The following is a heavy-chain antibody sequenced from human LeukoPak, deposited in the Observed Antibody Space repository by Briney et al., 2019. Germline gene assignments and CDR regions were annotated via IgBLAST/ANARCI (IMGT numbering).Heavy chain of an antibody. CDR1: GGSISSSSYY. V-gene: IGHV4-39*02. D-gene: IGHD5-24*01. J-gene: IGHJ4*02. Sequence: SETLSLTCTVSGGSISSSSYYWGWIRQPPGEGLEWIGSIYYSGSTYYNPSLKSRVTISVDTSKNQFSLKLSSVAAADTAVYYCAREMEDGYNLIYFDYWGQGTLVTVSS. CDR2: IYYSGST. CDR3: AREMEDGYNLIYFDY.